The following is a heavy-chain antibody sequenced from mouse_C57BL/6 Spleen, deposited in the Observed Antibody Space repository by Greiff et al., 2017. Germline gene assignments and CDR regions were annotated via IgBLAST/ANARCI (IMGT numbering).Heavy chain of an antibody. CDR3: ARIYYGNLGYFDY. D-gene: IGHD2-1*01. CDR2: IYWDDDK. Sequence: QVTLKESGPGILQSSQTLSLTCSFSGFSLSTSGMGVSWLRQPSGKGLEWLAHIYWDDDKRYNPSMKSRLTISKDTSRNQVFLTITSVDTSETATYYCARIYYGNLGYFDYWGQGTTLTVSS. V-gene: IGHV8-12*01. CDR1: GFSLSTSGMG. J-gene: IGHJ2*01.